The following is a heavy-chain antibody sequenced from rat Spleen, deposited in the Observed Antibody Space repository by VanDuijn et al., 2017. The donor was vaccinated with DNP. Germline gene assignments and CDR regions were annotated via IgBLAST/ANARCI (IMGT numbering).Heavy chain of an antibody. J-gene: IGHJ4*01. Sequence: QVQLKESGPGMVQPSQTLSLPCTVSGFSLTDYSVHWVRQPPGKGLAWIAAISTGGDTYYNSALKSRLSISRDTSEDQVFLEMNSLQPEDTAMYFCARWGIMPRGNVWGQGTSVTVSS. CDR2: ISTGGDT. CDR1: GFSLTDYS. V-gene: IGHV2-6*01. D-gene: IGHD1-6*01. CDR3: ARWGIMPRGNV.